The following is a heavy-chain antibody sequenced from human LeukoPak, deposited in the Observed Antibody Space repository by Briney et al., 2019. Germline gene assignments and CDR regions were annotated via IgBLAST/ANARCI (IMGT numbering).Heavy chain of an antibody. D-gene: IGHD2-8*01. J-gene: IGHJ4*02. CDR2: ISYDGGSK. Sequence: GGSLRLSCAASGFTFSTYAMHWVRQAPGKGLEWVAVISYDGGSKIYADSVNGRTTISRDNSKNTLFLQMNSLRTEDTAVYYCARDPMADFDYWGQGTVVTVSS. V-gene: IGHV3-30*04. CDR3: ARDPMADFDY. CDR1: GFTFSTYA.